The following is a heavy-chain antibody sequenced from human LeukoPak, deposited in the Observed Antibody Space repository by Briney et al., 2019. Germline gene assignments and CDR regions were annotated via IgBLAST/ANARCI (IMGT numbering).Heavy chain of an antibody. J-gene: IGHJ4*02. CDR2: ISSSSSYI. Sequence: GSLRLSCAASGFTFSSYSMNWVRQAPGKGLEWVSSISSSSSYIYYADSVKGRFTISRDNAKNSLYLQMNSLRAEDTAVYYCARAGGSYGSGSYFKAWGQGTLVTVSS. CDR1: GFTFSSYS. D-gene: IGHD3-10*01. CDR3: ARAGGSYGSGSYFKA. V-gene: IGHV3-21*01.